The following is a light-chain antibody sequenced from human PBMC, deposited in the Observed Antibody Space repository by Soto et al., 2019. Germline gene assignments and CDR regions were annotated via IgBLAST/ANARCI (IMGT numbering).Light chain of an antibody. CDR3: QQRSNWPLT. V-gene: IGKV3-11*01. J-gene: IGKJ4*01. CDR1: QSVSSY. CDR2: DAS. Sequence: EIVSTQSPATLSLSPGERATLSCRASQSVSSYLAWYQQKPGQAPRLLIYDASNRATGIPARFSGSGSGTDFTLTISSLEPEDFAVYYCQQRSNWPLTFVGGTKVEIK.